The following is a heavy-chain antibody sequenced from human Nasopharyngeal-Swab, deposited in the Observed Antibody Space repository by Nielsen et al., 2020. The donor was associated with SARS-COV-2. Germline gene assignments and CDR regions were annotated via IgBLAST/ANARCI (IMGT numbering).Heavy chain of an antibody. CDR3: ARAGRGSSSWYVMGYYYGMDV. Sequence: WVRQAPGQGLEWMGWINTNTGHPTYAQGFTGRFVFSLDTSVSTAYLQISSLKAEDTAVYNCARAGRGSSSWYVMGYYYGMDVWGQGTTVTVSS. CDR2: INTNTGHP. D-gene: IGHD6-13*01. J-gene: IGHJ6*02. V-gene: IGHV7-4-1*02.